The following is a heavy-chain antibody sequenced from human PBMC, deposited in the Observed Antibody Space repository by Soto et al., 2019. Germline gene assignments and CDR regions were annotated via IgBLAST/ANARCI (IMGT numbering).Heavy chain of an antibody. D-gene: IGHD6-19*01. Sequence: EVQLLESGGGLVQPGGSLRLSCAASGFTFSTYAMTWVRQAPEKGLEWVSGISTGGDTTYYADSVKGRFTISRDNSKKMLYLKMDSLSAEDTAIYHCATPASGLYTPWDYWGQGTLVIVSS. J-gene: IGHJ4*02. CDR2: ISTGGDTT. CDR3: ATPASGLYTPWDY. CDR1: GFTFSTYA. V-gene: IGHV3-23*01.